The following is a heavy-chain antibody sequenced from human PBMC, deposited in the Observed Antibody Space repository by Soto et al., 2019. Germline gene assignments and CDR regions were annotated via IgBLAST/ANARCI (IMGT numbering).Heavy chain of an antibody. CDR2: IYPSYSDT. CDR1: GYSFPNYW. J-gene: IGHJ6*02. V-gene: IGHV5-51*01. D-gene: IGHD3-10*01. Sequence: GESLKISCKASGYSFPNYWIGWVRQMPGKGLEWMGSIYPSYSDTRYSPSFQGQVTMSVDKSINTAYLHWSSLKASDTAMYYCASGLYYYGVDFWGQGTPVTVSS. CDR3: ASGLYYYGVDF.